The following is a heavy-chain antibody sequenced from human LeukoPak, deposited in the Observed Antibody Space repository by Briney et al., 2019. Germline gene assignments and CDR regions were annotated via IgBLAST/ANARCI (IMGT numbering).Heavy chain of an antibody. V-gene: IGHV1-69*13. CDR2: IIPIFGTA. D-gene: IGHD5-18*01. CDR3: ARVCRIELWEHHFDY. CDR1: VCTFSSYV. Sequence: SVKVSCKASVCTFSSYVISWRRQAPGQGLEWMGGIIPIFGTAKHAQKFQGRVTITADESTRTTYMELSSLRSEDKDVYYCARVCRIELWEHHFDYWGQGTLVTVSS. J-gene: IGHJ4*02.